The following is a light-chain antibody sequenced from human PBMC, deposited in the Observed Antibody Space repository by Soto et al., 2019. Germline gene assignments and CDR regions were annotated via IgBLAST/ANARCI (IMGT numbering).Light chain of an antibody. CDR1: QGISNW. CDR2: GAS. Sequence: DIQMTQSPSSVSASVGDRVTITCRASQGISNWLAWYQQQPGKAPKLLIYGASSLQSGVPSRFSGGGSRTHFTLIFSSLQPEDFATYYCQQTTTFLPLTFGGGTKVE. V-gene: IGKV1-12*01. CDR3: QQTTTFLPLT. J-gene: IGKJ4*01.